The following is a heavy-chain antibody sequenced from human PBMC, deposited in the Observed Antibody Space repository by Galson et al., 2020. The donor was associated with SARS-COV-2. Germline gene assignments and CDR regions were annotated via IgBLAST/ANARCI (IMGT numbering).Heavy chain of an antibody. CDR2: IWYDGSNK. CDR3: AREAGYYDFLRGGMDV. V-gene: IGHV3-33*01. Sequence: GGSLSLSCVASGFTFSSYGMHWVRQAPGKGLEWVAVIWYDGSNKYYADSVKGRFTISRDNSKNTLYLQMNSLRAEDTAVYYCAREAGYYDFLRGGMDVWGQGTTVTVSS. CDR1: GFTFSSYG. D-gene: IGHD3-3*01. J-gene: IGHJ6*02.